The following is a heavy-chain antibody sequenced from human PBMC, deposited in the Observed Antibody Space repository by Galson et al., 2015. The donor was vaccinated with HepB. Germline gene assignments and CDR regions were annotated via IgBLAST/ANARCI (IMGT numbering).Heavy chain of an antibody. V-gene: IGHV3-30-3*02. Sequence: SLRLSCAASGLTFSSRAMHWVRQAPGKGLEWVAVMTYDGSKQYYADSVKGRFTISRDNSKNTLYLQMNSLRVEDTAVYYCTKTGSGWFSDYWGQGILVTVSS. D-gene: IGHD6-19*01. CDR3: TKTGSGWFSDY. J-gene: IGHJ4*02. CDR2: MTYDGSKQ. CDR1: GLTFSSRA.